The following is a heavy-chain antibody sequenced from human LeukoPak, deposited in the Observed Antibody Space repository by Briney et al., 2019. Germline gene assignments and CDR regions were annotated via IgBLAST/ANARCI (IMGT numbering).Heavy chain of an antibody. J-gene: IGHJ6*03. CDR3: ARSPAAGYYYYMDV. D-gene: IGHD2-2*01. Sequence: ASVKVSCKASGYTFTSYDINWVRQATGQGPEWMGWMNPNSGNTGYAQKFQGRVTMTRNTSISTAYMELSSLRSEDTAVYYCARSPAAGYYYYMDVWGKGTTVTVSS. V-gene: IGHV1-8*01. CDR2: MNPNSGNT. CDR1: GYTFTSYD.